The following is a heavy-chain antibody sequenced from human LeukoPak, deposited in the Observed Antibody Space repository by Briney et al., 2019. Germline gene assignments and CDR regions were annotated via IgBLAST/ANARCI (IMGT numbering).Heavy chain of an antibody. V-gene: IGHV1-3*01. CDR1: GYTFTSYA. CDR3: ARFGIAAAGNYYFDY. CDR2: INAGNGNT. D-gene: IGHD6-13*01. J-gene: IGHJ4*02. Sequence: EASVKVSCTASGYTFTSYAMHWVRQAPGQRLEWMGWINAGNGNTKYSQKFQGRVTITRDTSASTAYMELSSLRSEDTAVYYCARFGIAAAGNYYFDYWGQGTLVTVSS.